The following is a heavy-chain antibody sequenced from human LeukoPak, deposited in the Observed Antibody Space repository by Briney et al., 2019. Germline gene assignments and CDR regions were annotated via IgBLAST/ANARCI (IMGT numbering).Heavy chain of an antibody. CDR2: ISWNSGSI. Sequence: PGGSLRLSCAASGFTFDDYAMHWVRQAPGKGLEWVSGISWNSGSIGYADSVKGRFTISRDNAKNSLYLQMNSLRAEDTAVYYCARHYGDPYFDYWGQGTLVTVSS. CDR1: GFTFDDYA. J-gene: IGHJ4*02. CDR3: ARHYGDPYFDY. V-gene: IGHV3-9*01. D-gene: IGHD4-17*01.